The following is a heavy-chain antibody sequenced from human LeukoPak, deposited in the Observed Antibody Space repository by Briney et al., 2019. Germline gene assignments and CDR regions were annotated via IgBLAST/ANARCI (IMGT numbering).Heavy chain of an antibody. J-gene: IGHJ4*02. CDR3: AKALGYYGDSNLDY. CDR1: GFTFSSYA. Sequence: PGGSLRLSCAASGFTFSSYAMSWVRQAPGKGLEWVSSISYNGGSTYYAGSVKGRFTISRDNSKNTLYLQMSSLRAEDTAVYYCAKALGYYGDSNLDYWGQGTLVTVSS. V-gene: IGHV3-23*01. D-gene: IGHD4-17*01. CDR2: ISYNGGST.